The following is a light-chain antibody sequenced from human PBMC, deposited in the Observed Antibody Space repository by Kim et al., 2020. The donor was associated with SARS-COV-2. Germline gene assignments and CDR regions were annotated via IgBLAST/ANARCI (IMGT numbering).Light chain of an antibody. Sequence: GQKITISCSGSSSNLGNNYVSWYQQRPGTAPKLLIYGNNKRPSGIPDRFSGSKSGTSATLGITGLQTGDEADYYCGTWDNSLSAVVFGGGTQLTVL. CDR3: GTWDNSLSAVV. V-gene: IGLV1-51*01. CDR2: GNN. CDR1: SSNLGNNY. J-gene: IGLJ2*01.